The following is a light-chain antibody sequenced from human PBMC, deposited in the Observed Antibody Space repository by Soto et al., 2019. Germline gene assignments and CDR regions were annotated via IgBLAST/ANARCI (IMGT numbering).Light chain of an antibody. CDR2: EVS. J-gene: IGLJ1*01. CDR3: SSYTSSSPLYV. CDR1: SSDVGGYNC. Sequence: QSALTQPASVSGSPGQSITISCTGTSSDVGGYNCVSWYQQHPGKAPKLMIYEVSNRPSGVSNRFSGSKSGNTASLTISGLQAEDEADYYCSSYTSSSPLYVFGTGTKVTVL. V-gene: IGLV2-14*01.